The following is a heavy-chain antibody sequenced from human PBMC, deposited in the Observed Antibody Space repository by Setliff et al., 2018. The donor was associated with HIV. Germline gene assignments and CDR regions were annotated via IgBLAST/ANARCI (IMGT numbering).Heavy chain of an antibody. J-gene: IGHJ4*02. Sequence: GGSLRLSCAASGFTFSRHWMHWVRQAPGKGLVWGSRLNSEGSSTTYADSVKGRFIISRDNAKNSLYLQMNSLRAGDTAVYYCAREWNGGYDYWGQGTLVTVSS. D-gene: IGHD2-8*01. CDR1: GFTFSRHW. CDR2: LNSEGSST. V-gene: IGHV3-74*01. CDR3: AREWNGGYDY.